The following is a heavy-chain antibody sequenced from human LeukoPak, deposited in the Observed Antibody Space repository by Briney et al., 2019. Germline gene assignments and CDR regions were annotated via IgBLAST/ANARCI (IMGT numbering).Heavy chain of an antibody. Sequence: GASVKVSCKVSGYTLTELSMHWVRQAPGKGLEWMGGFDPEDGETIYAQKFQGRVTMTEDTSTDTAYMELSSLRSEDTAVYYCATVARITIFGVVIINYFGYWGQGTLVTVSS. CDR2: FDPEDGET. D-gene: IGHD3-3*01. CDR1: GYTLTELS. CDR3: ATVARITIFGVVIINYFGY. V-gene: IGHV1-24*01. J-gene: IGHJ4*02.